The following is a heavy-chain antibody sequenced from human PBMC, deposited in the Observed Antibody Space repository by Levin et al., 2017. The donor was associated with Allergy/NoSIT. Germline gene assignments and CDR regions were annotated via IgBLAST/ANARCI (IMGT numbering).Heavy chain of an antibody. Sequence: HPGGSLRLSCAASGFTFSSYAMSWVRQAPGKGLEWVSAISGSGGSTYYADSVKGRFTISRDNSKNTLYLQMNSLRAEDTAVYYCAKVGIVATIKFCYFDYWGQGTLVTVSS. D-gene: IGHD5-12*01. CDR2: ISGSGGST. J-gene: IGHJ4*02. V-gene: IGHV3-23*01. CDR1: GFTFSSYA. CDR3: AKVGIVATIKFCYFDY.